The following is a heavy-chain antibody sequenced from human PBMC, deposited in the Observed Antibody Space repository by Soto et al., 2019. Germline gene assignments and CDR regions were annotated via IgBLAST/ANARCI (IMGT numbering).Heavy chain of an antibody. V-gene: IGHV3-74*01. J-gene: IGHJ5*02. D-gene: IGHD2-15*01. Sequence: EVQLVESGGGLVQPGGSLRLSCAASGFTFSRDWMYWVRQAPGKGLVLVSRINSDGSSASYADSVKGRFTISRDNAKNTLYLQMNSLRVEDTAVYYCARALGYCSGDSCYSDWFDPWGQGTLVTVSS. CDR2: INSDGSSA. CDR3: ARALGYCSGDSCYSDWFDP. CDR1: GFTFSRDW.